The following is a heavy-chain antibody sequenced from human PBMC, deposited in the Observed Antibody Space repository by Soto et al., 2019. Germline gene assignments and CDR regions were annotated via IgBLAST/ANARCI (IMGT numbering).Heavy chain of an antibody. CDR3: AKDMIPISDDYYFYIDV. CDR1: GFTFDDFA. CDR2: ITWNSGTT. D-gene: IGHD3-16*01. V-gene: IGHV3-9*01. Sequence: EVQLVESGGGLVQPGGSLRLSCAASGFTFDDFAMHWVRQVPGKGLEWVSGITWNSGTTGYADSVKGRFTISRDNAKKFLYLQMNSLRAEKTALYYCAKDMIPISDDYYFYIDVWGKGTTVTVSS. J-gene: IGHJ6*03.